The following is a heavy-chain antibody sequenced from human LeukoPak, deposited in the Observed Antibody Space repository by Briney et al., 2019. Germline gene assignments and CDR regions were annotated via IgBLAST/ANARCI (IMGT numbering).Heavy chain of an antibody. CDR1: GYTFTSYG. Sequence: GASVKVSCKASGYTFTSYGISWVRQAPGQGLEWVGWISAYNGNTNYAQKLQGRVTMTTDTSTSTAYMELRSLRSDDTAVYYCARVYYDSSGYYHSDYWGQGTLVTVSS. J-gene: IGHJ4*02. V-gene: IGHV1-18*01. CDR3: ARVYYDSSGYYHSDY. D-gene: IGHD3-22*01. CDR2: ISAYNGNT.